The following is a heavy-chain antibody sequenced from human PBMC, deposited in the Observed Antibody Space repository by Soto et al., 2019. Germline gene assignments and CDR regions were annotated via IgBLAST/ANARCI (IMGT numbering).Heavy chain of an antibody. CDR1: GFSFSSYA. V-gene: IGHV3-23*01. Sequence: EVQLLESGGGLVQPGGSLRLSCAASGFSFSSYAMSWVRQAEGKGLEWVSGISGSGGSTYYAESLKGRFTISRDNSKNTVFLQMNSLRVEDTAVYFCAKDRYYEYGHFDNWGQGTLVTVSS. CDR3: AKDRYYEYGHFDN. D-gene: IGHD3-22*01. J-gene: IGHJ4*02. CDR2: ISGSGGST.